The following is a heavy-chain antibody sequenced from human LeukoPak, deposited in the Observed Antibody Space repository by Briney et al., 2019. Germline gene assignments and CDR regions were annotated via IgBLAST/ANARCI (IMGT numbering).Heavy chain of an antibody. D-gene: IGHD3-10*01. Sequence: RASVKVSCKASGYTFTGYYMHWVRQAPGQGLEWMGWINPNSGGTSYAQKFQGRVTMTRDTSISTAYMELSRLRSDDTAVYYCAREEWFGELSNWFDPWGQGTLVTVSS. CDR3: AREEWFGELSNWFDP. V-gene: IGHV1-2*02. CDR2: INPNSGGT. CDR1: GYTFTGYY. J-gene: IGHJ5*02.